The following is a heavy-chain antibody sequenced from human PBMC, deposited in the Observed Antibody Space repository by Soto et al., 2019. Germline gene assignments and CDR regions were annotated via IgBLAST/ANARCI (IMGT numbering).Heavy chain of an antibody. CDR1: GFTFSNYA. CDR2: VSATAGTT. CDR3: AKDRLAGGFDY. J-gene: IGHJ4*02. Sequence: GGSLRLSCAASGFTFSNYAMSWVRQAPGKGLERVSFVSATAGTTYYTDSVKGRFTISRDNSRNTVYLQMNSLRADDTAVYYCAKDRLAGGFDYWGQGTLVTVSS. V-gene: IGHV3-23*01. D-gene: IGHD3-16*01.